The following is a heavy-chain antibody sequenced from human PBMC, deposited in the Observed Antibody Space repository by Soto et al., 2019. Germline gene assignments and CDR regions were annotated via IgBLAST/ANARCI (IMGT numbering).Heavy chain of an antibody. Sequence: SVKVSCKASGYTFTNYGISWVRQAPGQGLEWMGGIVPIFGTANYAQKFQGRVTITADESTSTAYMELSSLRSEDTAVYYCARVQVGWGDRRYYDSSGYYYYYGMDVWGQGTTVTVSS. V-gene: IGHV1-69*13. CDR1: GYTFTNYG. CDR2: IVPIFGTA. CDR3: ARVQVGWGDRRYYDSSGYYYYYGMDV. J-gene: IGHJ6*02. D-gene: IGHD3-22*01.